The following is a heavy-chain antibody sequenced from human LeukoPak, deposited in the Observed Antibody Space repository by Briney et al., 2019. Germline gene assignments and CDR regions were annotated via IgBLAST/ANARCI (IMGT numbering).Heavy chain of an antibody. D-gene: IGHD6-19*01. V-gene: IGHV3-48*02. CDR3: ARDRGGSGPTTTDY. CDR1: GFTLSGYS. Sequence: GGSLRLSCAASGFTLSGYSMNWVRQAPGKALEWVSYISSSSGTIYYADSVKGRFTISRDNAKNSLHLQMNSLRDEDTAVYYCARDRGGSGPTTTDYWGQGTLVTVSS. CDR2: ISSSSGTI. J-gene: IGHJ4*02.